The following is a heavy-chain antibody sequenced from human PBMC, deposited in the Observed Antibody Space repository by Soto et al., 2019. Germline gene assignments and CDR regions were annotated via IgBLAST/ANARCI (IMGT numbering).Heavy chain of an antibody. CDR3: ARLGYDSSGYLVGWFDP. Sequence: ASETLFLTCTVSGGSISSYYWGWIRQPPGKGLEWIGYIYYSGSTNYNPSLKSRVTISVDTSKNQFSLKLSSVTAADTAVYYCARLGYDSSGYLVGWFDPWGQGTPVTVSS. CDR2: IYYSGST. J-gene: IGHJ5*02. CDR1: GGSISSYY. D-gene: IGHD3-22*01. V-gene: IGHV4-59*01.